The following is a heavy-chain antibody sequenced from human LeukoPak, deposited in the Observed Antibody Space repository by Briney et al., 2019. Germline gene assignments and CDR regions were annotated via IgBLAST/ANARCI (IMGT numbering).Heavy chain of an antibody. CDR2: ISGYSGNT. J-gene: IGHJ4*02. D-gene: IGHD6-13*01. V-gene: IGHV1-18*01. CDR3: ARAQSIAAAGKPPVY. Sequence: GASAKVSCQASGYTFTSYGVSWVRQAPGQGLEWMGWISGYSGNTNYAQKLQGSITIHTHTSTSTAYMALRSLRSDDTAVYYCARAQSIAAAGKPPVYWGQGTLVTVSS. CDR1: GYTFTSYG.